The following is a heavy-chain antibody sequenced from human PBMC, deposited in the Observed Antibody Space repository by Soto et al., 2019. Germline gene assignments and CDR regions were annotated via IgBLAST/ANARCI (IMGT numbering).Heavy chain of an antibody. Sequence: PGGSLRLSCAASGFTFSSYWMHWVRQAPGEGLMWVSRISTDGSSTSYADSVKGRFTASRDNTKNTLYLEMNSLRAEDTAVYYCARNRDGVDYWGQGTLVTVSS. J-gene: IGHJ4*02. V-gene: IGHV3-74*01. CDR3: ARNRDGVDY. CDR2: ISTDGSST. CDR1: GFTFSSYW.